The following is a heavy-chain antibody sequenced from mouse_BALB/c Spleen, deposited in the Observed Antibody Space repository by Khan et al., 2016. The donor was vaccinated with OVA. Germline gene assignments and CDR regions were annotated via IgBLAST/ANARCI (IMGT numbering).Heavy chain of an antibody. CDR3: ARGGFYAMDY. Sequence: QVQLKESGPGLVAPSQSLSITCTVSGFSLTTYGVHWVRQPPGKGLEWLVVIWTDGITTYNSALKSRLSISKDNSKSQVFLIMNSLQTDDTAMNYCARGGFYAMDYWGQGTSVTVSS. CDR1: GFSLTTYG. V-gene: IGHV2-6*02. J-gene: IGHJ4*01. CDR2: IWTDGIT.